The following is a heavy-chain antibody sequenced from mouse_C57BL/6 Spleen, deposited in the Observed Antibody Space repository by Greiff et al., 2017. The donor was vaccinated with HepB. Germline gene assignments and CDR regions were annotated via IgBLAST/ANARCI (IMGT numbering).Heavy chain of an antibody. V-gene: IGHV1-69*01. Sequence: QVQLQQPGAELVMPGASVKLSCKASGYTFTSYWMHWVKQRPGKGLEWIGDIDPSDSYTYYNQKLKGKSTLTVDKSSSTAYMQLSSLTSEDSAVYYCARNYGSSNYFDYWGQGTTLTVSS. CDR2: IDPSDSYT. CDR1: GYTFTSYW. J-gene: IGHJ2*01. CDR3: ARNYGSSNYFDY. D-gene: IGHD1-1*01.